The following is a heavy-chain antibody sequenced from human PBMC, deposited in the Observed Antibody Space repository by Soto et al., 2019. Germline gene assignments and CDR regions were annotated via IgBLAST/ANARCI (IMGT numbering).Heavy chain of an antibody. V-gene: IGHV1-46*01. CDR2: INPSGGST. Sequence: ASVKVSCKASGYTFTSYYMHWVRQAPGQGLEWMGIINPSGGSTSYAQKFQGRVTMTRDTSTSTVYMELSSLRSEDTAVYYCARGRACGGDCYSGNWSDTWGQGSLVIVP. CDR1: GYTFTSYY. CDR3: ARGRACGGDCYSGNWSDT. J-gene: IGHJ5*02. D-gene: IGHD2-21*02.